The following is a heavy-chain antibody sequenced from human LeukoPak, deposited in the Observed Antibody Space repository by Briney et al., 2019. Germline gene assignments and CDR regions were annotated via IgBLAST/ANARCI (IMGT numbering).Heavy chain of an antibody. Sequence: ASVKVSCKASGYTFTSYYMHWVRQAPGQGLEWMGIINPSGGSTSYAQKFQGRVTMTRDMSTSTVYMELSSLRSEDTAVYYCARDPLHVLRYFDWLLHLDYWGQGTLVTVSS. CDR1: GYTFTSYY. J-gene: IGHJ4*02. V-gene: IGHV1-46*01. CDR2: INPSGGST. D-gene: IGHD3-9*01. CDR3: ARDPLHVLRYFDWLLHLDY.